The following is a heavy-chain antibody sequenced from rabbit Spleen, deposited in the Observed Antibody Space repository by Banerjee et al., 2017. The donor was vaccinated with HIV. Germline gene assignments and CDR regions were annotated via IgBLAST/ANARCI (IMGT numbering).Heavy chain of an antibody. CDR3: ARDTGSSFSSYGMDL. Sequence: QEQLEESGGDLVKPGASLTLTCTASGVSFTFSSYMCWVRQAPGKGLEWIACIDTGSSGFTYYASWAKGRFTCSKTSSTTVTLQMTSLTAADTATYFCARDTGSSFSSYGMDLWGPGTLVTVS. D-gene: IGHD8-1*01. J-gene: IGHJ6*01. CDR1: GVSFTFSSY. V-gene: IGHV1S45*01. CDR2: IDTGSSGFT.